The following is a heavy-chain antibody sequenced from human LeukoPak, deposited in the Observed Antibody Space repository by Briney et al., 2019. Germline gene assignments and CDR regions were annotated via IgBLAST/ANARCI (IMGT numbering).Heavy chain of an antibody. J-gene: IGHJ4*02. CDR3: ARDPHYYDSSGYRTHYFDY. CDR2: INWNGGST. D-gene: IGHD3-22*01. CDR1: GFTFDDYG. Sequence: GGSLRLSCAASGFTFDDYGMSWVRHAPGKGLEWVSGINWNGGSTVYADSVKGRFTISRDNAKNSLYLQMNSLRAEDTALYYCARDPHYYDSSGYRTHYFDYWGQGTLVTASS. V-gene: IGHV3-20*04.